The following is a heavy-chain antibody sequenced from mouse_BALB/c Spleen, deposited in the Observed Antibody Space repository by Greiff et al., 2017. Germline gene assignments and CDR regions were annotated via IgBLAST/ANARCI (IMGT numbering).Heavy chain of an antibody. Sequence: QVQLKESGAELVRPGSSVKISCKASGYAFSSYWMNWVKQRPGQGLEWIGQIYPGDGDTNYNGKFKGKATLTADKSTSTAYMQLSSLTSEDSAVYFCARQDGNYWFAYWGQGTLVTVSA. CDR2: IYPGDGDT. D-gene: IGHD2-1*01. V-gene: IGHV1-80*01. CDR1: GYAFSSYW. CDR3: ARQDGNYWFAY. J-gene: IGHJ3*01.